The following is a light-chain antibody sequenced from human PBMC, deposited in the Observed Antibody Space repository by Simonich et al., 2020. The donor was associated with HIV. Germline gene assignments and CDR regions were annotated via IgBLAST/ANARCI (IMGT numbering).Light chain of an antibody. CDR1: QKISTF. Sequence: DIQMTQSPSSLSASVGDRVTISCRASQKISTFLNWYQQKPGKAPKLLISVASSLQRGVPSRFSGSGSGTDFTLTISSLQPEDFATYYCQQSYSIPYTFGQGTKLEIK. CDR3: QQSYSIPYT. V-gene: IGKV1-39*01. CDR2: VAS. J-gene: IGKJ2*01.